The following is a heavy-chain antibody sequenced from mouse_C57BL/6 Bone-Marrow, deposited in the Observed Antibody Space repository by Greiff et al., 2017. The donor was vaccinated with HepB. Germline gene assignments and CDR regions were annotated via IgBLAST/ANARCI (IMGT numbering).Heavy chain of an antibody. Sequence: EVQLQESGGGLVKPGGSLKLSCAASGFTFSSYAMSWVRQTPEKRLEWVATISDGGSYTYYPDNVKGRFTISRDNAKNNLYLQMSHLKSEDTAMCYCARDRPLRGYFDYWGQGTTLTVSS. CDR2: ISDGGSYT. V-gene: IGHV5-4*01. CDR1: GFTFSSYA. D-gene: IGHD6-1*01. J-gene: IGHJ2*01. CDR3: ARDRPLRGYFDY.